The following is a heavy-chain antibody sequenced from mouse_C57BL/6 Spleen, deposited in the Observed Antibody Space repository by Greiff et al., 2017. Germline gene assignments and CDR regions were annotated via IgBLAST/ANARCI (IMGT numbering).Heavy chain of an antibody. CDR3: ASERWFPKAMDY. CDR1: GYTFTSYW. V-gene: IGHV1-64*01. CDR2: IHPNSGST. Sequence: QVQLQQPGAELVKPGASVKLSCKASGYTFTSYWMHWVKQRPGQGLEWIGMIHPNSGSTTYNEKFKSKATLTVDKSSSTAYMQLSSLTSEDSAVYCGASERWFPKAMDYWGQGTSVTVSS. J-gene: IGHJ4*01. D-gene: IGHD2-3*01.